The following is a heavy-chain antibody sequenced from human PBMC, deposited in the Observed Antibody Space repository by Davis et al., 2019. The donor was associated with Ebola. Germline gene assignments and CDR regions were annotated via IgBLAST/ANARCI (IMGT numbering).Heavy chain of an antibody. CDR2: IKSKTDGGTT. D-gene: IGHD5-18*01. J-gene: IGHJ4*02. Sequence: GESLKISCAASGFTFSNAWMSWVRQAPGKGLEWVGRIKSKTDGGTTDYAAPVKGRFTISRDDSKNTLYLQMNSLKTEDTAVYYCTTDQDTAMAIDYWGQGTLVTVSS. V-gene: IGHV3-15*01. CDR3: TTDQDTAMAIDY. CDR1: GFTFSNAW.